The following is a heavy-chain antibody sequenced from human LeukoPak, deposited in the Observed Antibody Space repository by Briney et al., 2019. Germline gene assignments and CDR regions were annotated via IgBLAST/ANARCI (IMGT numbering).Heavy chain of an antibody. D-gene: IGHD3-3*01. Sequence: ASVTVSCKASGYTFTSYGISWVRQAPGQGLEWMGWISAYNGNTNYAQKLQGRVTMITDTSTSTAYMELRSLRSDDTAVYYCARDLSIIPNYDFWSGSPPLDYWGQGTLVTVSS. CDR3: ARDLSIIPNYDFWSGSPPLDY. V-gene: IGHV1-18*01. CDR1: GYTFTSYG. J-gene: IGHJ4*02. CDR2: ISAYNGNT.